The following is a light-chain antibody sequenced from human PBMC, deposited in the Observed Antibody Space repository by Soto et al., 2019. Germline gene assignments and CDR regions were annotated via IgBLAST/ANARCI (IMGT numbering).Light chain of an antibody. CDR2: GAS. V-gene: IGKV3-15*01. CDR3: QQYDHWPPYT. CDR1: QSVRSN. J-gene: IGKJ2*01. Sequence: RTQSPATLSLSPGEIATLPSTASQSVRSNLAWYQQKPGRAPRLLMYGASNRVTGVPARFSGSGSGTDFTLTISSVQSEDFAIYYCQQYDHWPPYTFGQGAKVDI.